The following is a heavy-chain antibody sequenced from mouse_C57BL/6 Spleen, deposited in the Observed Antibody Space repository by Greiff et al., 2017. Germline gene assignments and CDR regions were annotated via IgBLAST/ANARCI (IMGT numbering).Heavy chain of an antibody. J-gene: IGHJ2*01. CDR3: ARSGGWLAYFDD. D-gene: IGHD2-3*01. CDR1: GYTFTSYW. V-gene: IGHV1-61*01. Sequence: QVQLQQPGAELVRPGSSVKLSCKASGYTFTSYWMDWVKQRPGQGLEWIGNIYPSDSETHYNQKFKDKATLTVDTSSSTAYMQLSSLTSEDSAVYYCARSGGWLAYFDDWGQGTTLTVSS. CDR2: IYPSDSET.